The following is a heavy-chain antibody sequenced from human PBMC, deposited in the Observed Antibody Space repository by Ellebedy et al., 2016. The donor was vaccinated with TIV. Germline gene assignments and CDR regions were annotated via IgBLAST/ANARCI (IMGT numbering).Heavy chain of an antibody. J-gene: IGHJ4*02. D-gene: IGHD6-13*01. CDR2: IWNDGNNK. CDR1: GFTLTSHG. V-gene: IGHV3-33*01. Sequence: GESLKISCAASGFTLTSHGMHWVRQAPGKGLEWVAVIWNDGNNKNYADSVKGRFTISRDTSKNTLYLQMDSLRAEDTAVYYCARIAGDRSSWNLDYWGQGTLVTVSS. CDR3: ARIAGDRSSWNLDY.